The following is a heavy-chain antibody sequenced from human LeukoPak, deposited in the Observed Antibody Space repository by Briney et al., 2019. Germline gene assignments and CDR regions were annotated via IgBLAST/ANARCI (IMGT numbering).Heavy chain of an antibody. CDR1: GFTVSSNY. V-gene: IGHV3-53*01. CDR3: ARGDGVYVY. CDR2: IYFGGTT. Sequence: GGSLRLSCAASGFTVSSNYMTWVRQAPGRGLEWVSVIYFGGTTYYADSVKGRFTISRDNSKNTVYLQMNSLRVEDTAVYYCARGDGVYVYWGQGTLVTVSS. J-gene: IGHJ4*02. D-gene: IGHD5/OR15-5a*01.